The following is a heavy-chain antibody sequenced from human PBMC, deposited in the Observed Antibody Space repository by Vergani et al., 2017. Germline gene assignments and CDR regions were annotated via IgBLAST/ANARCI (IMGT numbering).Heavy chain of an antibody. D-gene: IGHD3-16*02. CDR2: IYDSGDT. V-gene: IGHV4-59*01. Sequence: QVQLQESGPGLVKPPGTLSLTCTVSGVSISRYYWTWIRQPPGKGLEWIGYIYDSGDTKYNPSLKSRVTMSLDTSKNQFSLNLYSVTAADTAVYYCARETVVTSWDGYRFHYMDVWGKGTTVTVSS. CDR1: GVSISRYY. J-gene: IGHJ6*03. CDR3: ARETVVTSWDGYRFHYMDV.